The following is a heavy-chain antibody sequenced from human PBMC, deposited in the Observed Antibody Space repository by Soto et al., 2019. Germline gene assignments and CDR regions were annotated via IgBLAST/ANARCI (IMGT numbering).Heavy chain of an antibody. D-gene: IGHD3-10*01. J-gene: IGHJ6*02. CDR1: GYTFTSYG. Sequence: QVQLVQSGAEVKKPGASVKVSCKASGYTFTSYGFSWVRQAPGQGLEWMGWISAYNGNTNYAQKLQGRVTRTTDTSTSTGYMELRRLRSDDTAVYYCEREGRRPYYYYGMDVWGQGTTVTVSS. CDR2: ISAYNGNT. V-gene: IGHV1-18*01. CDR3: EREGRRPYYYYGMDV.